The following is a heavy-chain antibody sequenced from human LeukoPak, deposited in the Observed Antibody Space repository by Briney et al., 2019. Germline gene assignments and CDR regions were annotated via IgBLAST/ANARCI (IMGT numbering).Heavy chain of an antibody. CDR1: GGSISNYY. V-gene: IGHV4-59*08. J-gene: IGHJ3*01. CDR2: IYYSGST. D-gene: IGHD4-17*01. Sequence: SDTLSLTCTVSGGSISNYYWSWIRQPPEKGLEWIGYIYYSGSTNYNPSLKSRLTISVDTSKNQFSLKLSSVTAADTAVYYCARSYGDYITGAYAFDVWGQGTMVTVSS. CDR3: ARSYGDYITGAYAFDV.